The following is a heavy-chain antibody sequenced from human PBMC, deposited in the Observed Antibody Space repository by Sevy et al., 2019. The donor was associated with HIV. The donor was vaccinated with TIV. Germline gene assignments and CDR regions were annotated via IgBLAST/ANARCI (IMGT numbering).Heavy chain of an antibody. J-gene: IGHJ3*02. Sequence: GESLKISCKGSGYSFTSYWIAWVRQMPGKGLEWMGIIYPGDSDTRYSRSFQGQVTFSADKSIITAYLQWSSLKASDTAMYYCARWGSEAFDIWGQGTMVTVSS. D-gene: IGHD3-10*01. CDR1: GYSFTSYW. V-gene: IGHV5-51*01. CDR2: IYPGDSDT. CDR3: ARWGSEAFDI.